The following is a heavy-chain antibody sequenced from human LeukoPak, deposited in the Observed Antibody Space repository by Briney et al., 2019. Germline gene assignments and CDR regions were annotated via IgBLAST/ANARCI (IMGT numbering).Heavy chain of an antibody. Sequence: SETLSLTCTVSGGSISSYYWSWIRQPPGKGLEWIGRIYTSGSTNYNPSLKSRVTISVDTSKNQFSLKLSSVTAADTAVYYCARTYDYYYYYMDVWGKGTTVTVSS. J-gene: IGHJ6*03. CDR1: GGSISSYY. CDR2: IYTSGST. V-gene: IGHV4-4*08. CDR3: ARTYDYYYYYMDV. D-gene: IGHD2-21*01.